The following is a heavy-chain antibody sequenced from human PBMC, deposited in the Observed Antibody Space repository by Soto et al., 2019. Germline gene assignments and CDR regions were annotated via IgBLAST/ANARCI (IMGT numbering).Heavy chain of an antibody. V-gene: IGHV1-69*06. CDR3: ARGYSGYDLEYYFAY. D-gene: IGHD5-12*01. CDR1: GVTFSSYA. Sequence: PSVKVSCKASGVTFSSYAISWVRQAPGQGIEWMGGIIPIFGTANYAQKFQGRVTITADKSTSTAYMELRSLRSEDTAVYYCARGYSGYDLEYYFAYWGKGTIVSLPS. CDR2: IIPIFGTA. J-gene: IGHJ4*02.